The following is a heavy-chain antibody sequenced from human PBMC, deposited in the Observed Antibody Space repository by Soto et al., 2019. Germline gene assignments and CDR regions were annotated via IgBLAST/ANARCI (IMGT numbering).Heavy chain of an antibody. D-gene: IGHD4-17*01. Sequence: EVQLLESGGGLVQPGGSLRLSCAASGFTFSSYAMSWVRQAPGKGLEWVSAISGSGGSTYYADSVKGRFTISRDNSNNTLYLQMNSLRAEDTAVYYCAKDGLRAPYYFDYWGQGTLVTVSS. CDR1: GFTFSSYA. J-gene: IGHJ4*02. V-gene: IGHV3-23*01. CDR2: ISGSGGST. CDR3: AKDGLRAPYYFDY.